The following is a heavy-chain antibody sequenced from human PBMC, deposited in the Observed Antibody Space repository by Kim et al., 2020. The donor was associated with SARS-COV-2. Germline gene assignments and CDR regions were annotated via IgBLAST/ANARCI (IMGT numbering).Heavy chain of an antibody. CDR2: IYYTGST. D-gene: IGHD1-26*01. CDR1: GGSISSSSYY. CDR3: AKHIVGAAPAVYYGIDV. Sequence: SETLSLTCIVSGGSISSSSYYWGWIRQPPGKGLEWIGSIYYTGSTYYNPSLKSRVTISVDTSNNQFSLRLSSVTAADTALYYCAKHIVGAAPAVYYGIDV. V-gene: IGHV4-39*07. J-gene: IGHJ6*01.